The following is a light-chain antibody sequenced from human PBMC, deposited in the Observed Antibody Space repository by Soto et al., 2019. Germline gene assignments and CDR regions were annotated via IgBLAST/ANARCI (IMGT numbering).Light chain of an antibody. V-gene: IGKV3-20*01. J-gene: IGKJ2*01. CDR1: QSVTGNY. Sequence: VLTQSPGTLSLSPGERATLSCRASQSVTGNYLAWYQQKHGQAPTLLIHDASSRASGVPDRFNGSGSGSDFTLTITSLEPEDFAVYFCHQYLRSPPPFGQGTKLEIK. CDR3: HQYLRSPPP. CDR2: DAS.